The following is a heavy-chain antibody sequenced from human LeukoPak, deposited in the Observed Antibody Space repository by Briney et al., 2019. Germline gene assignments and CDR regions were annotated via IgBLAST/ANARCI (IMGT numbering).Heavy chain of an antibody. D-gene: IGHD2-21*01. CDR1: GFTFSSAW. J-gene: IGHJ6*02. CDR2: INSDGSST. CDR3: TRDYSYAMAV. Sequence: GGSLRLSCAASGFTFSSAWMHWVRHTPGKGLVWVSRINSDGSSTNYADSVKGRFTIFRDNAKNMVNLQMNSLRAEDTAIYYCTRDYSYAMAVWGQGTTVTVSS. V-gene: IGHV3-74*01.